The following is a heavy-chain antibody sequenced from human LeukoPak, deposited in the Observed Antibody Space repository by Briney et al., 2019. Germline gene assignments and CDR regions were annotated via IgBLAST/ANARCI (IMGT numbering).Heavy chain of an antibody. CDR3: ARGGYEKNYYYYYMDV. CDR2: IIPIFGTA. CDR1: GGTFSSYA. Sequence: ASVKVSCKASGGTFSSYAISWVRQAPGQGLEWMGGIIPIFGTANYAQKFQGRVTITADESTSTAYMELSSLRSEDTAVYYCARGGYEKNYYYYYMDVWGKGTTVTVSS. J-gene: IGHJ6*03. D-gene: IGHD5-12*01. V-gene: IGHV1-69*13.